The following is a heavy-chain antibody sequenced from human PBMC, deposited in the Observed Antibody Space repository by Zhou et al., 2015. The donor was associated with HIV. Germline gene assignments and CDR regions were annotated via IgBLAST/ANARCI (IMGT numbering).Heavy chain of an antibody. V-gene: IGHV3-9*01. CDR3: AREINVSGWFVS. CDR1: GFTFDDYA. J-gene: IGHJ5*01. D-gene: IGHD6-19*01. CDR2: INWNGGSP. Sequence: EVQLVESGGGLVQPGRSLRLSCAASGFTFDDYAMHWVRQAPGKGLEWVSGINWNGGSPRYADFVKGRFTISRDNAKNTLNLQMNSLRVEDTAVYYCAREINVSGWFVSWGQGTLVTVSS.